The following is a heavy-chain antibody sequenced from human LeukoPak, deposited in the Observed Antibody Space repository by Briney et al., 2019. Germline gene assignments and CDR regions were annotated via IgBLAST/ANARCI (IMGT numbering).Heavy chain of an antibody. CDR1: GFTFSSYA. CDR3: AKDRSCKYHYQYMDV. Sequence: GGSLRLSCAASGFTFSSYAMSWVRHAPGKGLEWVAAITGGGGSTYYADSVKGRFTISRDNSKNTLYLQMNSLRAEDTAVYYCAKDRSCKYHYQYMDVWGTGTTVTVSS. V-gene: IGHV3-23*01. CDR2: ITGGGGST. D-gene: IGHD2-2*01. J-gene: IGHJ6*03.